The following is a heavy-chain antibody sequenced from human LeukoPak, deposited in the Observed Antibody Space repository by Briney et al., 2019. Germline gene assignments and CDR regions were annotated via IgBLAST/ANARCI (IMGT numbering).Heavy chain of an antibody. D-gene: IGHD4-11*01. J-gene: IGHJ6*03. V-gene: IGHV4-30-4*08. Sequence: SETLSLTCTVSGGSISSGDYYWSWIRQPPGKGLEWIGYIYYSGSTYYNPSLKSRVTISVDTSKNQLSLKLSSVTAADTAVYYCARAYSNYYYMDVWGKGTTVTVSS. CDR2: IYYSGST. CDR3: ARAYSNYYYMDV. CDR1: GGSISSGDYY.